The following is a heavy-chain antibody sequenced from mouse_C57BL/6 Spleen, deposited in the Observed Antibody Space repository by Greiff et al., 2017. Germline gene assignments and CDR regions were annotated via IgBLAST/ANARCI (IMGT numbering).Heavy chain of an antibody. CDR1: GYTFTDYD. J-gene: IGHJ3*01. D-gene: IGHD2-5*01. V-gene: IGHV1-15*01. Sequence: QVQLQQSGAELVRPGASVTLSCKPSGYTFTDYDMHWVKQTPVHGLEWIGAIDPETGSTNYNEKFKSKATLTVNTSSSTAYMQLSRLTSEDSAVNYCARGALYSNYVGFAYWGQGTLVTVSA. CDR2: IDPETGST. CDR3: ARGALYSNYVGFAY.